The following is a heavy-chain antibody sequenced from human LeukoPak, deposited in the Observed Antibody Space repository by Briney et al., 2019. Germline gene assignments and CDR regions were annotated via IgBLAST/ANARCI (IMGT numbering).Heavy chain of an antibody. CDR2: MNPNSGNT. CDR1: GYTFTSYY. J-gene: IGHJ5*02. Sequence: PGASVKVSCKASGYTFTSYYMHWVRQATGQGLEWMGWMNPNSGNTGYAQKFQGRVTMTRNTSISTAYMELSSLRSEDTAVYYCAREGLRYCSSTSCYKNWFDPWGQGTLVTVSS. V-gene: IGHV1-8*01. D-gene: IGHD2-2*02. CDR3: AREGLRYCSSTSCYKNWFDP.